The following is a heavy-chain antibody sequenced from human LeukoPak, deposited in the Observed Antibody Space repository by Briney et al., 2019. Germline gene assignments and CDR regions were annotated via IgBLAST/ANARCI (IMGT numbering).Heavy chain of an antibody. CDR1: GYSFSNYG. CDR3: AKDLQVGPAAPYYFDY. Sequence: PGGSLRLSCAASGYSFSNYGLHWVRQTPGKGLEWVALIWYDGSKKYYADSVKGRFTISRDNSNNTLYRQMNSLRAEDTAVYYCAKDLQVGPAAPYYFDYWGQGTLVTVSS. CDR2: IWYDGSKK. D-gene: IGHD2-2*01. J-gene: IGHJ4*02. V-gene: IGHV3-30*02.